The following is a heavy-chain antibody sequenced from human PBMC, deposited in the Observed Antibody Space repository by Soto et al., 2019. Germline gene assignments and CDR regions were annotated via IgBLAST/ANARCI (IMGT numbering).Heavy chain of an antibody. Sequence: PGESLKISCKGSAYSFNTYWIAWVRQMPGKGLEWMGIIYPGDSDTRYSPSFQGQVTIPANKSISTAHLQWSSLKASDTAMYYCARSLSSSWPHYYYYYGMDVWGQGTTVTVSS. CDR2: IYPGDSDT. D-gene: IGHD6-13*01. J-gene: IGHJ6*02. CDR1: AYSFNTYW. CDR3: ARSLSSSWPHYYYYYGMDV. V-gene: IGHV5-51*01.